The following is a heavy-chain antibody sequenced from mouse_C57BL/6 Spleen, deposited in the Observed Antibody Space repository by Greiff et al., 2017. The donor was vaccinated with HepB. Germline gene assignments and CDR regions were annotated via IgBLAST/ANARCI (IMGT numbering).Heavy chain of an antibody. CDR3: AKNSNYVPDY. J-gene: IGHJ2*01. V-gene: IGHV1-81*01. Sequence: QVQLQQSGAELARPGASVKLSCKASGYTFTSYGISWVKQRTGQGLEWIGEIYPRSGNTYYNEKFKGKATLTADKSSSTAYMELRSLTSEDSAVYFCAKNSNYVPDYWGQGTTLTVSS. CDR1: GYTFTSYG. CDR2: IYPRSGNT. D-gene: IGHD2-5*01.